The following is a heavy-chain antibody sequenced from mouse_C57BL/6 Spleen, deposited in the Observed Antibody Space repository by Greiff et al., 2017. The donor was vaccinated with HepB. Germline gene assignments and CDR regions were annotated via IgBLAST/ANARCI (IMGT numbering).Heavy chain of an antibody. CDR1: GYTFTSYT. V-gene: IGHV1-4*01. CDR2: INPSSGYT. J-gene: IGHJ4*01. CDR3: ARTITTVVGWDY. Sequence: QVQLKESGAELARPGASVKMSCKASGYTFTSYTMHWVKQRPGQGLEWIGYINPSSGYTKYNQKFKDKATLTADKSSSTAYMQLSSLTSEDSAVYYCARTITTVVGWDYWGQGTSVTVSS. D-gene: IGHD1-1*01.